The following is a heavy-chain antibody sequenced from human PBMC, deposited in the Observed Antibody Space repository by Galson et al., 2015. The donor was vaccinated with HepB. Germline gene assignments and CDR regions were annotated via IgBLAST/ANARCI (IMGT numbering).Heavy chain of an antibody. CDR2: ISYDGSNK. D-gene: IGHD1-1*01. J-gene: IGHJ3*02. CDR1: GFTFSSYA. Sequence: LRLSCAASGFTFSSYAMHWVRQAPGKGLEWVAVISYDGSNKYYADSVKGRFTISRDNSKNTLYLQMNSLRAEDTAVYYCARDRGLIGKLPDAFDIWGQGTMVTVSS. CDR3: ARDRGLIGKLPDAFDI. V-gene: IGHV3-30*04.